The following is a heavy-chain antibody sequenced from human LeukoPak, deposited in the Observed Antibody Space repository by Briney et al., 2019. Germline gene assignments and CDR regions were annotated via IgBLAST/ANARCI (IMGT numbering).Heavy chain of an antibody. V-gene: IGHV3-23*01. D-gene: IGHD5-18*01. CDR2: ITSNGGST. CDR3: AKGSNYGYGYYFDY. CDR1: GFTFSSYA. J-gene: IGHJ4*02. Sequence: GGSLRLSCAASGFTFSSYAMSWVRQAPGRGLEWVSSITSNGGSTYYADSVKGRFTISRDNAKNTLYLQMNSLRVEDTAVYFCAKGSNYGYGYYFDYWGQETLVTVSS.